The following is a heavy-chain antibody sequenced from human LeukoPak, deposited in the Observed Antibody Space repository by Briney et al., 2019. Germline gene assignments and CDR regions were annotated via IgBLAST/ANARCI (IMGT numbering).Heavy chain of an antibody. CDR1: GFTFSSYG. V-gene: IGHV3-33*01. CDR2: IWYDGSNE. Sequence: PGRSLRLSCAASGFTFSSYGMRWVRQAPGRGLEGLALIWYDGSNEYYADSVKGRFTISRHNSKNTLYLQMDSLRAEDTAVYYCARAGYCSGGSCYGLDYWGQGTLVTVSS. D-gene: IGHD2-15*01. J-gene: IGHJ4*02. CDR3: ARAGYCSGGSCYGLDY.